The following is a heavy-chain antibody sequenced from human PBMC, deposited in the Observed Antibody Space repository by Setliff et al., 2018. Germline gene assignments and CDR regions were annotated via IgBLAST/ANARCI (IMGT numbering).Heavy chain of an antibody. CDR1: GFTFGSYW. D-gene: IGHD4-17*01. CDR2: IHQDGSER. Sequence: QTGGSLRLSCAASGFTFGSYWMTWVRQAPEKGLEWVANIHQDGSERHYVDSVKGRFTISRDNAKNSMYLEMNSLRAEDTAFYYCARAVVGYGDLYYFDCWGQGTLVTVSS. J-gene: IGHJ4*02. V-gene: IGHV3-7*03. CDR3: ARAVVGYGDLYYFDC.